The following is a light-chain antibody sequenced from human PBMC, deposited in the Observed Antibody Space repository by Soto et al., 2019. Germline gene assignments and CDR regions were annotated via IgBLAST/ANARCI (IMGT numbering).Light chain of an antibody. CDR2: DVS. V-gene: IGLV2-14*03. J-gene: IGLJ1*01. CDR3: SSYTTSSTYV. Sequence: QSALTQPASVSGSPGQSITISCTGTSSDVGGYNYVSWYQQHPGKAPKLIIYDVSNRPSGVSDRFSGSKPGNTASLTISGLQAEDEAEYYCSSYTTSSTYVFGTGTKLTVL. CDR1: SSDVGGYNY.